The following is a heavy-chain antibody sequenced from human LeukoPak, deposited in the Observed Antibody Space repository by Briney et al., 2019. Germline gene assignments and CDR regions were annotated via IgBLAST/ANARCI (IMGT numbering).Heavy chain of an antibody. CDR3: ARDKNPITVAGAIRFDL. CDR1: GASFTSYN. CDR2: IYTSGST. J-gene: IGHJ2*01. D-gene: IGHD6-19*01. Sequence: SETLSLTCTVSGASFTSYNWGWIRQSAGKGLEWIGRIYTSGSTNYNPSLESRVTMSVDTSKNQFSLKLSSVTAADTAVYYCARDKNPITVAGAIRFDLWGRGTLVTVSS. V-gene: IGHV4-4*07.